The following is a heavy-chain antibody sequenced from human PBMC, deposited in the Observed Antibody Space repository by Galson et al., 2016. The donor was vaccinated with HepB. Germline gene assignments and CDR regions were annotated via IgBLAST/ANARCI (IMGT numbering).Heavy chain of an antibody. CDR2: LLSSGAS. V-gene: IGHV3-53*01. J-gene: IGHJ3*01. Sequence: SLRLSCAASGFTVSGTYMSWARQAPGKGVQWVSSLLSSGASFYTESLRGRFTVSRDTSTNTLYLQMNSLRADDSAVYYCEAYSDPFDVWGQGTVVTV. CDR1: GFTVSGTY. CDR3: EAYSDPFDV. D-gene: IGHD3-16*01.